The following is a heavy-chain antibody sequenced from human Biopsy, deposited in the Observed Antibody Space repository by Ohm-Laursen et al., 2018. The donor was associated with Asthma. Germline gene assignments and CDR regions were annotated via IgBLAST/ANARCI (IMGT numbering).Heavy chain of an antibody. J-gene: IGHJ3*02. CDR2: ISYDGSNK. CDR3: AKESGSNYAFDI. CDR1: GFTFSSYG. D-gene: IGHD1-1*01. Sequence: SLRLSCAAPGFTFSSYGMHWVRQAPGKGLEWVAVISYDGSNKYYADSVEGRFTISRDNSKNTLYLQMNSLRAEDTAVYYCAKESGSNYAFDIWGQGTMVTVSS. V-gene: IGHV3-30*18.